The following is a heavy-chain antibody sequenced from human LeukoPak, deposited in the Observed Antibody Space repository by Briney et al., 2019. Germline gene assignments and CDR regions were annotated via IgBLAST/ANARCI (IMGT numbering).Heavy chain of an antibody. D-gene: IGHD3-3*01. V-gene: IGHV4-4*07. CDR1: GGSISSYY. CDR2: IYTSGST. J-gene: IGHJ4*02. CDR3: ARDHYDFWSGYQWDTFDY. Sequence: SETLSLTCTVSGGSISSYYWSWIRHPAGKGLEWIGRIYTSGSTNYNPSLKSRVTMSVDTSKNQFSLKLSSVTAADTAVYYCARDHYDFWSGYQWDTFDYWGQGTLVTVSS.